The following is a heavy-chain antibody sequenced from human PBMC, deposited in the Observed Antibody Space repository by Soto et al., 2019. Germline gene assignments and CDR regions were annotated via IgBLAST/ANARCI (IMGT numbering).Heavy chain of an antibody. CDR2: INHSGST. V-gene: IGHV4-34*01. D-gene: IGHD2-15*01. CDR1: GGSFSGYY. J-gene: IGHJ6*03. CDR3: ARGWGYCSGGSCYKDYYYYMDV. Sequence: QVQLQQWGAGLLKPSETLSLTCAVYGGSFSGYYWSWIRQPPGKGLEWSGEINHSGSTNYNPSLKRRVTISVDTSKNQFSLKLSSVTAADTAVYYCARGWGYCSGGSCYKDYYYYMDVWGKGTTVTVSS.